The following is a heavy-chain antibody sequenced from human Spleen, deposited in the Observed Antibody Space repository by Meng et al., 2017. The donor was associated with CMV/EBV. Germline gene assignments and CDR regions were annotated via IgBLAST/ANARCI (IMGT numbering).Heavy chain of an antibody. D-gene: IGHD3-3*01. CDR1: GYTFTSYG. V-gene: IGHV1-18*01. CDR3: ARGAFWSGYYSRGYYYYYGMDV. Sequence: ASVKVSCKASGYTFTSYGISWVRQAPGQGLEWMGWISAYNGNTNYAQKVQGRVIMTTDTSTSTTFMELRSLRSDDTAVYYCARGAFWSGYYSRGYYYYYGMDVWGQGTTVTVSS. J-gene: IGHJ6*02. CDR2: ISAYNGNT.